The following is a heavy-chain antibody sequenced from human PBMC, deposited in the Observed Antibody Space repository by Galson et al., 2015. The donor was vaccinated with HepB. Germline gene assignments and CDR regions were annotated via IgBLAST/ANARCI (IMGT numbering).Heavy chain of an antibody. V-gene: IGHV3-9*01. CDR2: ISWNSGSI. D-gene: IGHD5-12*01. CDR1: GFTFDDYA. J-gene: IGHJ6*03. Sequence: SLRLSCAASGFTFDDYAMHWVRQAPGKGLEWVSGISWNSGSIGYADSVKGRFTISRDNAKNSLYLQMSSLRAEDTALYYCAKAGLIYSGYDLGYMDVWGKGTTVTVSS. CDR3: AKAGLIYSGYDLGYMDV.